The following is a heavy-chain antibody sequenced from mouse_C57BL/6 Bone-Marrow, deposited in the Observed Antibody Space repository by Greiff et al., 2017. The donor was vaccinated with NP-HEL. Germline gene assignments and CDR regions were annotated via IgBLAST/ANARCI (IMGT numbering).Heavy chain of an antibody. CDR1: GYTFTSYW. CDR2: INPSNGGT. Sequence: QVQLQQPGTELVKPGASVKLSCKASGYTFTSYWMHWVKQRPGQGLEWIGNINPSNGGTNYIEKFKRKATLTVDKSSSTAYMQLSSLTSEDSAVYYGASCGSSYVWFAYWGQGTLVTVSA. J-gene: IGHJ3*01. V-gene: IGHV1-53*01. CDR3: ASCGSSYVWFAY. D-gene: IGHD1-1*01.